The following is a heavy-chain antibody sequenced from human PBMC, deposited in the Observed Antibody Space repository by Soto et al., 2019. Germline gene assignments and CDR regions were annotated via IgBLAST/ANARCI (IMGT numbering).Heavy chain of an antibody. D-gene: IGHD1-26*01. Sequence: SETLSLTCTVSGGSISSYYWSWIRQPPGKGLEWIGYIYYSGSTNYNPSLKSRVTISVDTSKNQFSLKLSSVTAADTAVYYCARMERDYYYGMDVWGQGTTVTVSS. CDR3: ARMERDYYYGMDV. V-gene: IGHV4-59*01. CDR1: GGSISSYY. J-gene: IGHJ6*02. CDR2: IYYSGST.